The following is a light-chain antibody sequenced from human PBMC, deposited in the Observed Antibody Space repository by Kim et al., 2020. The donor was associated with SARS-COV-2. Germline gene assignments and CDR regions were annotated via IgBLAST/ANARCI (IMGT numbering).Light chain of an antibody. J-gene: IGKJ1*01. Sequence: ASVGGRVTITCRASQTISNWLAWYQQKPGKAPKLLIYTTSHLETGVPSRFSGSGSGTEFTLTISSLQPDDFATYYCRHFDTYSPWTFGQGTKLEI. CDR3: RHFDTYSPWT. CDR1: QTISNW. CDR2: TTS. V-gene: IGKV1-5*03.